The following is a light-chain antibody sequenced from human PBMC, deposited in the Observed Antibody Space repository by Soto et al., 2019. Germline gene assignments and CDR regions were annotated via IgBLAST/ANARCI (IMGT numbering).Light chain of an antibody. J-gene: IGKJ5*01. CDR1: QSISKF. CDR2: AAS. Sequence: ELTQSPSSLSAFVGDRVSLSYGASQSISKFLSWYQQRTGTAPKILIYAASSLESGVPSRFSGSGSGTDFTLTISSLQPEDFETYYCQQNYNTPITFGQGTRLEIK. V-gene: IGKV1-39*01. CDR3: QQNYNTPIT.